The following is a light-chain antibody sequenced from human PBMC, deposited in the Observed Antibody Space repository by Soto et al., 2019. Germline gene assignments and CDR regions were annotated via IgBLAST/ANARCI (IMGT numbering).Light chain of an antibody. CDR3: ASYTPSDTHV. J-gene: IGLJ1*01. CDR2: EVT. Sequence: QSVLTQPASVSGSPGQSITISCTGTSSDIANYNRVSWYQLHPGTAPKLMIYEVTNRRSGVPDRFSWSKSANTSSLTISGLHAQDEADYYCASYTPSDTHVFRTGTKLTVL. V-gene: IGLV2-18*02. CDR1: SSDIANYNR.